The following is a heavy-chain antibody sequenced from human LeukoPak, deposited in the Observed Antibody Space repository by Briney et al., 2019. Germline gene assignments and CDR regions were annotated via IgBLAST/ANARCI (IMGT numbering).Heavy chain of an antibody. CDR1: GYTFTSYG. D-gene: IGHD1-1*01. V-gene: IGHV1-18*04. Sequence: ASVKVSFKASGYTFTSYGISWVRQAPGQGLEWMGWISAYNGNTNYAQKLQGRVTITTDTSTSTAYMELRSLRSDDTAVYYCTISQYDSVDYWGQGTLVTVSS. CDR2: ISAYNGNT. CDR3: TISQYDSVDY. J-gene: IGHJ4*02.